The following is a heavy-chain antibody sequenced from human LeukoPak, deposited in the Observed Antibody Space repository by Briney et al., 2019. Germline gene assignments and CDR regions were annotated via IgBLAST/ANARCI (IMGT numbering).Heavy chain of an antibody. V-gene: IGHV1-46*01. CDR3: ARGGTTTYFDY. D-gene: IGHD1-7*01. CDR1: GYTFTSYY. Sequence: ASVKVSCKASGYTFTSYYMHWVRQAPGQGLEWMGIINASGGSTSYAQKFQGRVTMTRDMSTSTVYMELSSLRSEDTAVYYCARGGTTTYFDYWGQGTLVTVSS. CDR2: INASGGST. J-gene: IGHJ4*02.